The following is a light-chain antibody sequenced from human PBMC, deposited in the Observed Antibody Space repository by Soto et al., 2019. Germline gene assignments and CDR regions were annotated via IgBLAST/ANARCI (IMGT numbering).Light chain of an antibody. Sequence: QSVLTQPPSVSGSPGQSVTISCTGTSSDVGSYNRVSWYQQPPGTAPKLMIYEVTNRPPGVPDRFSGSKSGNTASLTISGLQAEDEADYYCSSYTSSDTYVFGTGTKVPVL. V-gene: IGLV2-18*02. J-gene: IGLJ1*01. CDR2: EVT. CDR1: SSDVGSYNR. CDR3: SSYTSSDTYV.